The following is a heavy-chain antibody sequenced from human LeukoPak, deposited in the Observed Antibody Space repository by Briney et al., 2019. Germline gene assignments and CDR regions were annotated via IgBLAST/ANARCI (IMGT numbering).Heavy chain of an antibody. D-gene: IGHD2-2*01. CDR2: IYPGESDT. Sequence: GEPLQISFRGSGSRFTTYWIGWVRQLHGKGLEWMGIIYPGESDTRYSPSYQGQVTMSADKSIKNAYLQWSSLKASDTAMYYCARRQGCSSTSCPPDSWGQGTLVTVSS. V-gene: IGHV5-51*01. J-gene: IGHJ4*02. CDR3: ARRQGCSSTSCPPDS. CDR1: GSRFTTYW.